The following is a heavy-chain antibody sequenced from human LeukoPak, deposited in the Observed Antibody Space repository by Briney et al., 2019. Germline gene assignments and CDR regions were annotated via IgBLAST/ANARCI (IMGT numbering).Heavy chain of an antibody. CDR1: GGSIRSSGYY. CDR2: IFYGGST. CDR3: ARSSGVVIHNWFDP. V-gene: IGHV4-39*01. Sequence: SETLSLTCTVSGGSIRSSGYYWGWIRQPPGKGLEWIGTIFYGGSTYYNPSLKSRVTISVDTSKNQFSLKLSSVTAAATAVYYCARSSGVVIHNWFDPWGQGTLVTVSS. D-gene: IGHD3-3*01. J-gene: IGHJ5*02.